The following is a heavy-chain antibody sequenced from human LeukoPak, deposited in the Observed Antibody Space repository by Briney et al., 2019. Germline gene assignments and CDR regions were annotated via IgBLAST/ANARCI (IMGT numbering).Heavy chain of an antibody. CDR2: ISYDGSNK. J-gene: IGHJ4*02. V-gene: IGHV3-30-3*01. CDR1: GFTFSSYA. D-gene: IGHD3-10*01. Sequence: GGSLRLSCAASGFTFSSYAMHWVRQAPGKGLEWVAVISYDGSNKYYADSVKGRFTISRDNSKNTLYLQMNSLRAEDTAVYYCARDARFGELLYSMGYYFDYWGQGTLVTVSS. CDR3: ARDARFGELLYSMGYYFDY.